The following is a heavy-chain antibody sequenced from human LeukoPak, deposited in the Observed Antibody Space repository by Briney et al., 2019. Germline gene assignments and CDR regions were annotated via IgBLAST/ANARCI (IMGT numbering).Heavy chain of an antibody. CDR3: ARGEYYDSSGYLLDY. CDR1: GGSISSGSYY. CDR2: IYTSGST. V-gene: IGHV4-61*02. D-gene: IGHD3-22*01. Sequence: RASETLSLTCTVSGGSISSGSYYWSWIRQPAGKGLEWIGRIYTSGSTNYNPSLKSRVTISVDTSKNQFSLKLSSVTAADTAVYYCARGEYYDSSGYLLDYWGQGTLVTVSS. J-gene: IGHJ4*02.